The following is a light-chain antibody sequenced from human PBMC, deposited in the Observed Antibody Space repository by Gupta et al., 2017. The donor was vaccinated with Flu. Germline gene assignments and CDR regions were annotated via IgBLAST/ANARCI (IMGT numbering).Light chain of an antibody. V-gene: IGKV1D-17*01. CDR1: QGISNY. CDR2: AAS. Sequence: NIQMTQSPSAMSASVGDRVTITCRARQGISNYLAWFQQKPGKVPKHLIYAASRWQRGVPSRFSGCGFRTELALTISSRLPEDYAAYYFRQHTSYPLVTFGHGTNVDIK. CDR3: RQHTSYPLVT. J-gene: IGKJ3*01.